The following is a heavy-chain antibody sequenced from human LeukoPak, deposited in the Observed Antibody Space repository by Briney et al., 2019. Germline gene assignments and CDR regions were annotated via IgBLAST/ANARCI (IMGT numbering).Heavy chain of an antibody. CDR2: INPNSGGT. CDR1: GYTFTGYY. J-gene: IGHJ4*02. V-gene: IGHV1-2*02. CDR3: ATHGELLDPLYFDY. D-gene: IGHD1-26*01. Sequence: GASVKVSCKASGYTFTGYYMHWVRQAPGQGLEWMGWINPNSGGTNYAQKFQGRATVTRDTSISTAYMELSRLRSDDTAVYYCATHGELLDPLYFDYWGQGTLVTVSS.